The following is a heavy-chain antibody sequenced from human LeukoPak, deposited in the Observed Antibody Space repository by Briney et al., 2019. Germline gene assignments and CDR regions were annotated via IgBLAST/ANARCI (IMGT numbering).Heavy chain of an antibody. V-gene: IGHV3-7*01. CDR1: GFTFSSYW. D-gene: IGHD4-17*01. CDR2: IKQDGSEK. J-gene: IGHJ6*01. Sequence: GGSLRLSCAASGFTFSSYWMSWVRQAPGKGLEWVANIKQDGSEKYYVDSVKGRFTISRDNAKNSLYLQMNSLRADDTAVYYCARDGRYGDYDYYGRDVWGQGTTVTVSS. CDR3: ARDGRYGDYDYYGRDV.